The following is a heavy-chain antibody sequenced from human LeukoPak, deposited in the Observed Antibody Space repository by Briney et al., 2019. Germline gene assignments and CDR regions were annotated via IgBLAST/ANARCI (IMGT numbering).Heavy chain of an antibody. CDR2: INPNSGGT. V-gene: IGHV1-2*04. CDR1: GYTFTSYD. CDR3: ARGAPGSYLGY. Sequence: ASVKVSCKASGYTFTSYDINWVRQATGQVLEWMGWINPNSGGTNYAQKFKGWVTLTRDTSINTTYMELSRLASDVTAVYFCARGAPGSYLGYWGQGTLVTVSS. J-gene: IGHJ4*02. D-gene: IGHD3-16*02.